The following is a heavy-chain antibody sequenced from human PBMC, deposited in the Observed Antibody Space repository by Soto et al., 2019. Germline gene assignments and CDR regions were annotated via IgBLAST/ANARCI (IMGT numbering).Heavy chain of an antibody. Sequence: GESLKISCAASGFTFSSYSMNWVRQAPGKGLEWVSSISSSSSYIYYADSVKGRFTISRDNAKNSLYLQMNSLRAEDTAVYYCAREGIAVAGPAWDYWGQGTLVTVSS. CDR1: GFTFSSYS. CDR2: ISSSSSYI. D-gene: IGHD6-19*01. V-gene: IGHV3-21*01. CDR3: AREGIAVAGPAWDY. J-gene: IGHJ4*02.